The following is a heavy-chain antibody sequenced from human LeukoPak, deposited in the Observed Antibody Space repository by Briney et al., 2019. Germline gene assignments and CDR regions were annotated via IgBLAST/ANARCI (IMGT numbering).Heavy chain of an antibody. V-gene: IGHV1-69*13. CDR1: GGTFSSYA. J-gene: IGHJ3*02. Sequence: SVKVSYKASGGTFSSYAISWVRQAPGQGLEWMGGIIPIFGTANYAQKFQGRVTITADESTSTAYTELSSLRSEDTAVYYCASSITTNAFDIWGQGTMVTVSS. D-gene: IGHD3-10*01. CDR2: IIPIFGTA. CDR3: ASSITTNAFDI.